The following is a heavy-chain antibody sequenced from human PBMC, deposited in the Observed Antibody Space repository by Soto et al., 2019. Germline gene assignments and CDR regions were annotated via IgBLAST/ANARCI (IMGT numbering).Heavy chain of an antibody. V-gene: IGHV5-51*01. Sequence: PGESLKISCKGSGYSFTSYWIGWVLQMPGKGLEWMGIIYPGDSDTRYSPSFQGQVTISADKSISTAYLQWSSLKASDTAMYYCARHQGYNWNDALFDYWGQGTLVTVSS. CDR2: IYPGDSDT. J-gene: IGHJ4*02. D-gene: IGHD1-1*01. CDR3: ARHQGYNWNDALFDY. CDR1: GYSFTSYW.